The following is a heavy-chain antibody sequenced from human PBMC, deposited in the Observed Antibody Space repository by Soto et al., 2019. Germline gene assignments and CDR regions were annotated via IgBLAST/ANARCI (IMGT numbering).Heavy chain of an antibody. J-gene: IGHJ6*02. CDR1: GFTFSSYG. V-gene: IGHV3-30*18. Sequence: QVQLVESGGGVVQPGRSLRLSCAASGFTFSSYGMHWVRQAPGKGLEWVAVISYEGSNKYYADSVKGRFTISRDNSKNTLYLQMNSLRAEDTAVYYCAKVGEVLRFGCIDVWGQGTTVTVSS. CDR2: ISYEGSNK. D-gene: IGHD3-3*01. CDR3: AKVGEVLRFGCIDV.